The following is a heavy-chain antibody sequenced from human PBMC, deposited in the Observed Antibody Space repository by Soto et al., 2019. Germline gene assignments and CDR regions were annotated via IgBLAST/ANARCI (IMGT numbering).Heavy chain of an antibody. CDR1: GFTFSDHY. V-gene: IGHV3-72*01. Sequence: EVQVVESGGGLVQPGGSLRLSCAGSGFTFSDHYMDWVRQAPGKGLEWVGRSRNKAKKYTTEYAASVKGRFTISRDDSKTSLYLQMNSLKTEDTAVYYCARISAAVSNAFDIWGQGTMVTVSS. J-gene: IGHJ3*02. CDR3: ARISAAVSNAFDI. CDR2: SRNKAKKYTT. D-gene: IGHD6-13*01.